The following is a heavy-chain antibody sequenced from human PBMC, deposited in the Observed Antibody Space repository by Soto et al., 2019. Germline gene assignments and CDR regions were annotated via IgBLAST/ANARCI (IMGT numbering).Heavy chain of an antibody. J-gene: IGHJ4*02. CDR2: INAGNGNT. CDR1: GYTFTSYA. Sequence: QVQLVQSGAEVKKPEASVKVSCKASGYTFTSYAMHWVRQAPGQRLEWMGWINAGNGNTKYSQKFQGRVTMTRDTSASTAYMELSSLRSEDTAVYYCAREGGGSEWLRFRFSQIFPSVTPRGHPYYFDYWGQGTLVTVSS. D-gene: IGHD5-12*01. CDR3: AREGGGSEWLRFRFSQIFPSVTPRGHPYYFDY. V-gene: IGHV1-3*01.